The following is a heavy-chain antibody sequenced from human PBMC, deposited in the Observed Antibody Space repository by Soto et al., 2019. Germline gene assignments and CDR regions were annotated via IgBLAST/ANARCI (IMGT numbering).Heavy chain of an antibody. CDR1: GFTFSNAW. V-gene: IGHV3-15*07. Sequence: AGGSLILSCAASGFTFSNAWMNWVRQAPGKGLEWVGRIKSKTDGGTTDYAAPVKGRFTISRDDSKNTLYLQMNSLKTEDTAVYYCTTDLPSGSGYYYYYYYGMDVWGQGTTVTVSS. CDR3: TTDLPSGSGYYYYYYYGMDV. CDR2: IKSKTDGGTT. D-gene: IGHD5-12*01. J-gene: IGHJ6*02.